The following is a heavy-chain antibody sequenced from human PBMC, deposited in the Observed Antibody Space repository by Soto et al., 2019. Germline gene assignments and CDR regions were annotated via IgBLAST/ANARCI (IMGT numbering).Heavy chain of an antibody. Sequence: GGSLRLSCAASGFTFSSYNMNWVRQAPGKGLEWVSSISSSSSYIYYADSVKGRFTISRDNAKNSLYLQMNSLRAEDTAVYYCARVSPFGVEWLLSGHYYYGMDFWGQGTTVTVSS. CDR3: ARVSPFGVEWLLSGHYYYGMDF. CDR1: GFTFSSYN. D-gene: IGHD3-3*01. V-gene: IGHV3-21*01. CDR2: ISSSSSYI. J-gene: IGHJ6*02.